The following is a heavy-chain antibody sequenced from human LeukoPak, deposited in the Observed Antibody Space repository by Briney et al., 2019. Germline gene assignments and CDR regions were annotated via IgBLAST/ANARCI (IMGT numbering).Heavy chain of an antibody. J-gene: IGHJ3*02. D-gene: IGHD1-26*01. CDR3: ASPRVGATAFDI. CDR1: GSSFTTYW. Sequence: GKPLKISCKGSGSSFTTYWSGCVRHLPGKVLEYMGIINPGDSDTRSSPSFQGQVTISVDKSISTAYLQWSSLKASDTAMYYCASPRVGATAFDIWGQGTLVTVSS. CDR2: INPGDSDT. V-gene: IGHV5-51*01.